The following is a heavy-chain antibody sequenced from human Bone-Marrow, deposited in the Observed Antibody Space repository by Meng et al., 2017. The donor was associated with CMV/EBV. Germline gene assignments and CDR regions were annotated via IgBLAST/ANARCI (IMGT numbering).Heavy chain of an antibody. CDR1: GFTFSSYA. J-gene: IGHJ4*02. CDR3: ARDGDSSGWYWVEHYFDY. D-gene: IGHD6-19*01. CDR2: ISYDGSNK. V-gene: IGHV3-30-3*01. Sequence: GESLKISCAASGFTFSSYAMHWVRQAPGKGLEWVAVISYDGSNKYYADSVKGRFTISRDNSKNTLYLQMNSLRAEDTAVYYCARDGDSSGWYWVEHYFDYWGQGTLVTVSS.